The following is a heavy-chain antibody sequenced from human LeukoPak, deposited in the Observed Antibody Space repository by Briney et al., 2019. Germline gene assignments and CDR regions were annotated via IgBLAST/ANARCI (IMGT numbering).Heavy chain of an antibody. V-gene: IGHV4-34*01. CDR3: ARKAPAFDY. J-gene: IGHJ4*02. CDR1: GGSFSGYY. CDR2: INHSGST. D-gene: IGHD2-2*01. Sequence: PSETLSLTCAVYGGSFSGYYWSWIRQPPGKGLEWIGEINHSGSTNYNPSLKSRVTISVDTSKNQLSLKLSSVTAADTAVYYCARKAPAFDYWGQGTLVTVSS.